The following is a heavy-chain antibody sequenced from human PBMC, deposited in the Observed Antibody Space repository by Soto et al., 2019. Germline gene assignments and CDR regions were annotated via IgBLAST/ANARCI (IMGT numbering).Heavy chain of an antibody. Sequence: GASVKVSCKASGYTFTNYGISWVRQAPGQGPEWMGWISVYNGNTNYAQKVQGRVTMTTDTYTSTAYMEMRSLRSDDTAVYYCARTIDYGANSVPDYWGQGTLVTVSS. CDR1: GYTFTNYG. CDR2: ISVYNGNT. J-gene: IGHJ4*02. CDR3: ARTIDYGANSVPDY. V-gene: IGHV1-18*04. D-gene: IGHD3-16*01.